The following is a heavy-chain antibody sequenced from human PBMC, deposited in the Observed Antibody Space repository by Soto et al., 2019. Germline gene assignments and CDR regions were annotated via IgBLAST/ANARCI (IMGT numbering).Heavy chain of an antibody. J-gene: IGHJ4*02. CDR2: ISNNGDTA. CDR1: GFTFSSYA. D-gene: IGHD3-16*02. CDR3: ATSRVFIGAIVTLLDS. Sequence: EVQLLESGGGLVQPGGSLTLSCATSGFTFSSYAMVWVRQAAEKGLEWVASISNNGDTAYYADSVKGRFTISRGNSENTLYLQMNGLSADFTALYCCATSRVFIGAIVTLLDSWGQGTQVTVSS. V-gene: IGHV3-23*01.